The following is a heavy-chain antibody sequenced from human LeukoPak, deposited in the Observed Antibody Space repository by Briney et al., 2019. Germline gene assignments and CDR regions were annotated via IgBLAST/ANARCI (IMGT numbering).Heavy chain of an antibody. D-gene: IGHD3-10*01. CDR1: GFTFSSYA. J-gene: IGHJ6*02. Sequence: GGSLRLSCAASGFTFSSYAMSWVRQAPGKGLEWVSAISGSGGSTYYADSVKGRFTISRDNSKSTLYLQMNSLRPGDTAVYYCAKAVGFGEAYGMDVWGQGTTVTVSS. V-gene: IGHV3-23*01. CDR2: ISGSGGST. CDR3: AKAVGFGEAYGMDV.